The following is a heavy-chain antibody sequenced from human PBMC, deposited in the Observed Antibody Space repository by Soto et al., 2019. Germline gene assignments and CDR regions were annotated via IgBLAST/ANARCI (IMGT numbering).Heavy chain of an antibody. Sequence: EVQLVESGGGLVQPGGSLRLSCAASGFTFNTYPMNWVRQAPGKGLEWISYISGSTTYISYADSVRGRFAISRDNAKNSLYLQMNGLRAEDTAVYYCVGDSSYACNIWGQGTMVTVSS. CDR1: GFTFNTYP. V-gene: IGHV3-48*04. J-gene: IGHJ3*02. CDR3: VGDSSYACNI. CDR2: ISGSTTYI.